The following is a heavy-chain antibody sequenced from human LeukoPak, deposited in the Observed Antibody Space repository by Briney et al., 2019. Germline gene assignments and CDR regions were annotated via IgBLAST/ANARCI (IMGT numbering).Heavy chain of an antibody. CDR3: ARHGYSSGSLAWFDP. CDR2: TYYSEST. CDR1: GGSISSYY. Sequence: PSETLSLTCTVSGGSISSYYWSWIRQPPAKELEWIGYTYYSESTNYNPSLKSRVTISLDPSKNQFSLKLRPVPAADTAVYYCARHGYSSGSLAWFDPWGQGTQVTVSS. V-gene: IGHV4-59*01. J-gene: IGHJ5*02. D-gene: IGHD6-19*01.